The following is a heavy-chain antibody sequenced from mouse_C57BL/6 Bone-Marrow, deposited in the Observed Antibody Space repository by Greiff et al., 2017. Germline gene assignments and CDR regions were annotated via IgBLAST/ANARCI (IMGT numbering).Heavy chain of an antibody. D-gene: IGHD3-2*02. J-gene: IGHJ2*01. CDR1: GYSFTSYY. CDR2: IYPGSGNT. CDR3: AITAQATDY. V-gene: IGHV1-66*01. Sequence: QVQLKESGPELVKPGASVKISCKASGYSFTSYYIHWVKQRPGQGLEWIGWIYPGSGNTKYNEKFKCKATLTADTSSSTAYMQLSSLTSEDSAVYYCAITAQATDYWGQGTTLTVSS.